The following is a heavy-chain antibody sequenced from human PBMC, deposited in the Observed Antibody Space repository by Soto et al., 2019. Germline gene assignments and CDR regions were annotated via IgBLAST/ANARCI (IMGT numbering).Heavy chain of an antibody. CDR1: GGTFSSYA. CDR3: ARQYSYGKPYYGMDV. V-gene: IGHV1-69*13. D-gene: IGHD5-18*01. CDR2: IIPIFGTA. J-gene: IGHJ6*02. Sequence: ASVKVSCKASGGTFSSYAISWVRQAPGQGLEWMGGIIPIFGTANYAQKFQGRVTITADESTSTAYMELSSLRSEDTAVYYCARQYSYGKPYYGMDVWGQGTTVTVSS.